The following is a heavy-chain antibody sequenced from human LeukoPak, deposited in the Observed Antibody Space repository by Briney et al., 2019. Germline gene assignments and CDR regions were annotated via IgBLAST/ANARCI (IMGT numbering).Heavy chain of an antibody. Sequence: PSETLSLTCTVSGGSISSYYWGWIRQPPGKGLEWIGYIYYSGSTNYNPSLKSRVTISVDTSKNQFSLKLSSVTAADTAVYYCARARGSIFGVVIDYWGQGTLVTVSS. J-gene: IGHJ4*02. CDR1: GGSISSYY. D-gene: IGHD3-3*01. V-gene: IGHV4-59*01. CDR3: ARARGSIFGVVIDY. CDR2: IYYSGST.